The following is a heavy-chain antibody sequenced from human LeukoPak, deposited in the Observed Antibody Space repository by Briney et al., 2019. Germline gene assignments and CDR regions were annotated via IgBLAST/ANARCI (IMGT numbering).Heavy chain of an antibody. Sequence: GGSLRLSCAASGFTVSSNCMSWVRQAPGKGLEWVSVIYSSGTTYSADSVKGRFTISRDNSKNTLYLQMNNLRADDTAVYYCARGSGSFEDYYYYYYMDDCGKGTTVTVSS. CDR3: ARGSGSFEDYYYYYYMDD. D-gene: IGHD3-10*01. CDR2: IYSSGTT. J-gene: IGHJ6*03. V-gene: IGHV3-53*01. CDR1: GFTVSSNC.